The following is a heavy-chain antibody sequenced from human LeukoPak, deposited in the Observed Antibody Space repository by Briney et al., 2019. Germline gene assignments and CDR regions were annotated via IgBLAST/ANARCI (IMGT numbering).Heavy chain of an antibody. J-gene: IGHJ6*04. D-gene: IGHD3-16*01. CDR1: GFTFSSYW. CDR2: INSDGSST. V-gene: IGHV3-74*01. Sequence: GGSLRLSCAASGFTFSSYWMHWVRQAPGKGLVWVSRINSDGSSTSCADSVKGRFTISRDNAKNTLYLQMNSLRAEDTAVYYCARNLGGGGYYYYGMDVWGKGTTVTVSS. CDR3: ARNLGGGGYYYYGMDV.